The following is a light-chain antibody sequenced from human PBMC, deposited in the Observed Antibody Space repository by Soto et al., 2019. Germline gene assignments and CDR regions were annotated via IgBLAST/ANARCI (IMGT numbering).Light chain of an antibody. J-gene: IGLJ1*01. CDR1: SNDVGDYDY. CDR3: CSYAGGYTFV. V-gene: IGLV2-11*01. CDR2: DVN. Sequence: QSVLTQPRSVSGSPGQSVTISCTGTSNDVGDYDYVSWYQQYPGKAPKLIIYDVNKRPSRVPDRFSGSKSGNTASLTISALQAEDEADYYCCSYAGGYTFVFGTGTKLTVL.